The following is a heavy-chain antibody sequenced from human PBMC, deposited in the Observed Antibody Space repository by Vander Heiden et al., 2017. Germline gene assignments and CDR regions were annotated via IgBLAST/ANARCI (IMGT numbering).Heavy chain of an antibody. D-gene: IGHD7-27*01. CDR2: ISGSGGST. J-gene: IGHJ3*02. V-gene: IGHV3-23*01. Sequence: EVQLLESGGGLVQPGGSLRLSCAASGVTFRSYAMRLVRQAPGKGLEWVSAISGSGGSTYYADSVKGRFTISRDNSKNTLSLQMNSLRAEDTAVYYCAKFKRGTRYDAFDIWGQGKMVTVSS. CDR3: AKFKRGTRYDAFDI. CDR1: GVTFRSYA.